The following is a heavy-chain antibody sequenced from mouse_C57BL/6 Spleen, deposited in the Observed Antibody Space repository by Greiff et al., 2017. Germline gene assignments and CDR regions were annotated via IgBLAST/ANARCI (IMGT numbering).Heavy chain of an antibody. Sequence: EVQRVESGGGLVQPGGSLSLSCAASGFTFTDYYMSWVRQPPGKALEWLGFIRNKANGYTTEYSASVKGRFTISRDNSQSILYLQVNALRAEDSATYYCARLDYYGSSSFDYWGQGTTLSASS. CDR3: ARLDYYGSSSFDY. J-gene: IGHJ2*01. D-gene: IGHD1-1*01. CDR2: IRNKANGYTT. V-gene: IGHV7-3*01. CDR1: GFTFTDYY.